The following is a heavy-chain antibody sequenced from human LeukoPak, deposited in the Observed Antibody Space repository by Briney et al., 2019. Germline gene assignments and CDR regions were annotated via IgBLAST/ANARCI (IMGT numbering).Heavy chain of an antibody. V-gene: IGHV3-9*02. CDR2: ISWNSGSI. Sequence: PGGSLRLSCAASGFTSDDYAMHWVRQAPGKGLEWVSGISWNSGSIGYADSVKGRFTISRDNAKNSLYLQMNSLRAEDTALYYCAKDKGIVAGYFDYWGQGTLVTVSS. CDR3: AKDKGIVAGYFDY. CDR1: GFTSDDYA. J-gene: IGHJ4*02. D-gene: IGHD1-26*01.